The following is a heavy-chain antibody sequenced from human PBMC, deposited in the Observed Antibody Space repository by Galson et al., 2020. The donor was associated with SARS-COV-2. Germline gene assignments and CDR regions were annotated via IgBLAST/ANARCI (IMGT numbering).Heavy chain of an antibody. V-gene: IGHV3-20*01. D-gene: IGHD6-19*01. CDR1: GLTFDDYG. Sequence: GESLKISCAASGLTFDDYGMSWVRQAPGKGLEWGSGINWNGGSTGYADSVKGRFTIPRDNAQNSLYLQMNSRRAEDTALYHRARGTFSGAKGYYYGMDVWGQGTTVTVS. J-gene: IGHJ6*02. CDR2: INWNGGST. CDR3: ARGTFSGAKGYYYGMDV.